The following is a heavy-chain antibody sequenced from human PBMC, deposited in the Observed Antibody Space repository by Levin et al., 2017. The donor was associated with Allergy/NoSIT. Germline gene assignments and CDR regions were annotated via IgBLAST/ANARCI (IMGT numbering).Heavy chain of an antibody. Sequence: ASVKVSCKASGYSFTNYDVHWVRQVPGQGLEWMGSINPNSGNTAYAQTFQGRVTMTRNTSIRTAYMELSSLKSQDTGVYYCARGTLRWFDPWGQGTLVTVSS. CDR3: ARGTLRWFDP. CDR1: GYSFTNYD. CDR2: INPNSGNT. J-gene: IGHJ5*02. V-gene: IGHV1-8*01. D-gene: IGHD2-15*01.